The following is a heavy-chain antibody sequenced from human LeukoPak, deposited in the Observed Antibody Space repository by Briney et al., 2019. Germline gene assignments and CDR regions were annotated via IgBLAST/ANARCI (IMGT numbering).Heavy chain of an antibody. CDR2: LYYRGTT. CDR1: GDSISSYS. D-gene: IGHD3-9*01. J-gene: IGHJ4*02. Sequence: SETLSLTCTVSGDSISSYSWSWIRQPPGKGLEWIGYLYYRGTTNYNPSLESRVTISVDTSKSQFSLKLTSVTAADTAVYYCASGILTGLDYFDYWGQGTLVTVAS. V-gene: IGHV4-59*01. CDR3: ASGILTGLDYFDY.